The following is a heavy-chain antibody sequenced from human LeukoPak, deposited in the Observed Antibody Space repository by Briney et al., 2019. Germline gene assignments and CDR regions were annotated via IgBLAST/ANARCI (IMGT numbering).Heavy chain of an antibody. CDR3: ARHITSSYYDFWSGYSTSFDY. CDR1: GGSISSSSHY. D-gene: IGHD3-3*01. V-gene: IGHV4-39*01. Sequence: SETLSLTCTVSGGSISSSSHYWGWIRQPPGRGLGWIGVFYYSGTTYYNPSLKSRVTISVDTSKNQFSLKLSSVTAADTAVYYCARHITSSYYDFWSGYSTSFDYWGQGTLIAVSS. CDR2: FYYSGTT. J-gene: IGHJ4*02.